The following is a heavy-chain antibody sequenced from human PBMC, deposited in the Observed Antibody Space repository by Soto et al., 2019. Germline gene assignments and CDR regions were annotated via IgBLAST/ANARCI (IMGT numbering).Heavy chain of an antibody. CDR2: INPNSGGT. Sequence: QVQLVQSGAEVKKPGASVKVSCKASGYTFTGYYMHWVRQAPGQGLEWMGWINPNSGGTNYAQKFQGRVTMTRDTSISTAYMELSRLRSDATAVYYCARASVEPSSGPYYYGMDVWGQGTTVTVSS. D-gene: IGHD6-19*01. CDR1: GYTFTGYY. CDR3: ARASVEPSSGPYYYGMDV. J-gene: IGHJ6*02. V-gene: IGHV1-2*02.